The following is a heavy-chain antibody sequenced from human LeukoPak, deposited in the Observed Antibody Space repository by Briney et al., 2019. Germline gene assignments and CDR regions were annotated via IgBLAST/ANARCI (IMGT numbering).Heavy chain of an antibody. CDR3: AGDLPH. Sequence: GGSLRLSCAASGFPFSSYEMSWVRQAPGKGLEWVSYISSSGGTVKYADSVKGRFTISRDNAKNSLYLQMNSLRAEDTAVYYCAGDLPHWGQGTLVTVSS. V-gene: IGHV3-48*03. CDR1: GFPFSSYE. J-gene: IGHJ4*02. CDR2: ISSSGGTV.